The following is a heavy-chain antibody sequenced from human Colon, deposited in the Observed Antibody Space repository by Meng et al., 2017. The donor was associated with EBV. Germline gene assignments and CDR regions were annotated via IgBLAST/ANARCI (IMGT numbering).Heavy chain of an antibody. CDR3: ARRRGGSGRDF. V-gene: IGHV4-39*01. Sequence: MPSGTVPLARTVSCGPIISNGYVWDWCRQPPGKGREWIGAIYHSGSTSYNPSLQSRVPMFVDTSKNQFSLMLTSVTATDTAVYYCARRRGGSGRDFWGQGTLVTVSS. D-gene: IGHD3-10*01. CDR1: CGPIISNGYV. J-gene: IGHJ4*02. CDR2: IYHSGST.